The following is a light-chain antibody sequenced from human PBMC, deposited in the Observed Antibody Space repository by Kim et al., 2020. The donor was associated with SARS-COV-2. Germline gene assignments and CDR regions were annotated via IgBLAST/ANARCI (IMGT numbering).Light chain of an antibody. CDR1: NIGSKN. CDR3: QVWDSSTVV. CDR2: RDS. J-gene: IGLJ2*01. V-gene: IGLV3-9*01. Sequence: SVARGQTARITWGGNNIGSKNVHWYQQKPGQAAVLVIYRDSNRPSGIPERFSGSNSGNTATLTISRAQAGDEADYYCQVWDSSTVVFGGGTQLTVL.